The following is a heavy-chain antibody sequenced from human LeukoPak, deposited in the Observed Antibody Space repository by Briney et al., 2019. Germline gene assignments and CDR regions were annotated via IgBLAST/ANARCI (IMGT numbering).Heavy chain of an antibody. J-gene: IGHJ2*01. Sequence: NPSETLSLTCTVSGGSISSYYWSWIRQPPGKGLEWIGYIYYSGSTNYNPSLKSRVTISVDTSKNQFSLKLSSVTAADTAVCYCATLVGGTSNSNWYFDLWGRGTLVTVSS. D-gene: IGHD1-26*01. CDR3: ATLVGGTSNSNWYFDL. V-gene: IGHV4-59*01. CDR1: GGSISSYY. CDR2: IYYSGST.